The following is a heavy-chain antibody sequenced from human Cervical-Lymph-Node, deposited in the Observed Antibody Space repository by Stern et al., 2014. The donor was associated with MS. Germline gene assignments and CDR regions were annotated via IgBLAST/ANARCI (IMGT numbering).Heavy chain of an antibody. Sequence: EVQLLESGGGLVKPGGSLRLSCAASGFTFSRYTMNWVRQVPGKGLEWVSSISSSSNYIYYADSVKGRFTISRDNAKSSLFVQMNSLRAEDTALYYCARYPSRSSGTYAIDYWGQGTLVTVSS. CDR2: ISSSSNYI. CDR3: ARYPSRSSGTYAIDY. CDR1: GFTFSRYT. V-gene: IGHV3-21*01. D-gene: IGHD1-26*01. J-gene: IGHJ4*02.